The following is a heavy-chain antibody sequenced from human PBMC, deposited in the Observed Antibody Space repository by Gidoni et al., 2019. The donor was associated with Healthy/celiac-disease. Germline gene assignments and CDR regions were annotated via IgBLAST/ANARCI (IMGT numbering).Heavy chain of an antibody. CDR3: ARDGPGGLDY. J-gene: IGHJ4*02. V-gene: IGHV4-30-2*01. D-gene: IGHD2-15*01. CDR1: GRSISSGGYS. Sequence: QLQLQESGSGLVQPSQTLSLTCAVSGRSISSGGYSWSWIRQPPGKGLEWIGYIYHSGSTYYNPSLKSRVTISVDRSKNQFSLKLSSVTAADTAVYYCARDGPGGLDYWGQGTLVTVSS. CDR2: IYHSGST.